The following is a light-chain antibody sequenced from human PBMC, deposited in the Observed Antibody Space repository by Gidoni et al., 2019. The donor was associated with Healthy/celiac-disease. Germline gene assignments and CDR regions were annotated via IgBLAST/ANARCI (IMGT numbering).Light chain of an antibody. V-gene: IGKV4-1*01. CDR1: QSVLYSSNNKNY. J-gene: IGKJ3*01. CDR3: QQYYSTPIT. Sequence: IVMPHSPDSLPVSLGERATINCKSSQSVLYSSNNKNYLAWYQQKPGQPPKLLIYWASTRESGVPDRFSGSGSGTDFTLTISSLQAEDVAVYYCQQYYSTPITFGPGTKVDIK. CDR2: WAS.